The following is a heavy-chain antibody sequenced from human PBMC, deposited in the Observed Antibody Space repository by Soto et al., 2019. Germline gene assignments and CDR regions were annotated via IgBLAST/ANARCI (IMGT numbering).Heavy chain of an antibody. V-gene: IGHV4-59*01. J-gene: IGHJ4*02. Sequence: SETLSLTCTVPGGSISSYYWSWIRQPPGKGLEWIGYIYYSGSTKYNPSLKSRVTISVDTSRKQFSLRLSSVTAADTAVYYCARGGKDYNFLTGPLVLFDYGGQGALVTVSS. D-gene: IGHD3-9*01. CDR3: ARGGKDYNFLTGPLVLFDY. CDR2: IYYSGST. CDR1: GGSISSYY.